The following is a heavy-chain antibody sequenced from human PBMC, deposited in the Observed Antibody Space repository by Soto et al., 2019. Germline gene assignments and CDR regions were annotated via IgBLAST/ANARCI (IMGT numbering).Heavy chain of an antibody. D-gene: IGHD4-17*01. CDR2: SRDKVNSYST. J-gene: IGHJ4*02. Sequence: GGSLRLSCAASGFIFSDHNVDWVRQAPGKGLEWVGRSRDKVNSYSTEYAASVKGRFTISRDDSKNSLYLQMNSLKLEDTAVYYCVRDIGIYGGSDYWGQGTLVTVSS. V-gene: IGHV3-72*01. CDR1: GFIFSDHN. CDR3: VRDIGIYGGSDY.